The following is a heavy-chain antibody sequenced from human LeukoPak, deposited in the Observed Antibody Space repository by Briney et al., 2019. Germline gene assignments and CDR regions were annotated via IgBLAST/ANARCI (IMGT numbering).Heavy chain of an antibody. CDR3: ARHSDIVVVPAAMPVRYFDY. J-gene: IGHJ4*02. V-gene: IGHV4-34*01. D-gene: IGHD2-2*01. CDR1: GGSFSGYY. Sequence: SATLSLTCAVYGGSFSGYYWSWIRQPPGKGLEWIGEINHSGSTNYNPSLKSRVTISVDTSKNQFSLKLSSVTAADTAVYYCARHSDIVVVPAAMPVRYFDYWGQGTLVTVSS. CDR2: INHSGST.